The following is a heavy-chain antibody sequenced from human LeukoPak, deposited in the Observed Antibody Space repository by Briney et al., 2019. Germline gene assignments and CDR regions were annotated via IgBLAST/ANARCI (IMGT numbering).Heavy chain of an antibody. V-gene: IGHV3-53*01. Sequence: GGSLRLSCAASGFTVSNNYMSWVRQRPGKGLEWVSVIYSGGNTHYADSVRGRFTISRDNSQNTLYLQMNSLRAEDTAVYYCAKDFWRWLQDQEGSWGQGTLVTVSS. CDR3: AKDFWRWLQDQEGS. J-gene: IGHJ5*02. D-gene: IGHD5-24*01. CDR2: IYSGGNT. CDR1: GFTVSNNY.